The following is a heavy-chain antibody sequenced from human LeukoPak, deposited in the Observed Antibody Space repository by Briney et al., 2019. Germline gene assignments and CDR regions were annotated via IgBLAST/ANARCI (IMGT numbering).Heavy chain of an antibody. CDR1: GFTFRDYY. J-gene: IGHJ5*02. V-gene: IGHV3-11*04. CDR3: ARGPVSPGWFDP. CDR2: ITSSGSTI. Sequence: KPGGSLRLSCAASGFTFRDYYMSWIRQAPGKGLEWVSYITSSGSTIYYADSVKGRFTISGDNGKNSLYLQMNSLRAEDTAVYYCARGPVSPGWFDPWGQGTLVTVSS.